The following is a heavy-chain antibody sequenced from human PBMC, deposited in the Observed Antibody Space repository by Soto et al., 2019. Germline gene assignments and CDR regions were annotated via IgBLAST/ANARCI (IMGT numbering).Heavy chain of an antibody. CDR2: IDGSGGIT. CDR1: GFTFGATD. J-gene: IGHJ5*02. V-gene: IGHV3-23*01. CDR3: VKNSGWFNT. D-gene: IGHD3-10*01. Sequence: GGSLRLSCAASGFTFGATDMSWVRQAPGEGLEWVSTIDGSGGITYYADPVKGRFTISRDNSRNTVYLQMNSLRGDDTALYYCVKNSGWFNTWGQGALVTVSS.